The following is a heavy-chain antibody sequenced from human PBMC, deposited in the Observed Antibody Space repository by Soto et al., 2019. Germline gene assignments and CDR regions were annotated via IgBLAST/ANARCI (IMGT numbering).Heavy chain of an antibody. Sequence: QVQLVESGGGVVQPGRSLRLSCAAXXXXXXXXAXXXXRQXXXKGLXWVAVISYDGSNKYYADSVKGRFTISRDNSKNTLYLQMNSLRAEDTAVYYCXXPXXXXXXXXGYFDLWGRGTLVTVSS. CDR3: XXPXXXXXXXXGYFDL. CDR1: XXXXXXXA. V-gene: IGHV3-30-3*01. CDR2: ISYDGSNK. J-gene: IGHJ2*01.